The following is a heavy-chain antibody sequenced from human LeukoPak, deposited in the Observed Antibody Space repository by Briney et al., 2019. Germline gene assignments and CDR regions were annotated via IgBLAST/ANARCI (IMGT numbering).Heavy chain of an antibody. Sequence: PGGSLRLSCAASGFTFSSFAMTWVRQAPGKGLEWVSVVSGSGGSTYYADSVKGRFTISRDNSKNTLCLQMNSLRAEDTAVYYCANQRWLQLQLDYWGQGTLVTVS. J-gene: IGHJ4*02. D-gene: IGHD5-24*01. CDR2: VSGSGGST. V-gene: IGHV3-23*01. CDR1: GFTFSSFA. CDR3: ANQRWLQLQLDY.